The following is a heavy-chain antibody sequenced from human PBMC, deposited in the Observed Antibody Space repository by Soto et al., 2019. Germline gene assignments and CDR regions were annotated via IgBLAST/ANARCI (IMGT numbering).Heavy chain of an antibody. CDR1: GGSISSGGYS. CDR3: AAGGGLPRYY. D-gene: IGHD5-12*01. J-gene: IGHJ4*02. V-gene: IGHV4-30-2*01. CDR2: IYHSGTT. Sequence: SETLSLTCAVSGGSISSGGYSWSWIRQPPGKGLEWIGYIYHSGTTYYNPSLESRVTISVDRSKNQFSLKLSSVTAGDTAVYYCAAGGGLPRYYWGQGTLVTVSS.